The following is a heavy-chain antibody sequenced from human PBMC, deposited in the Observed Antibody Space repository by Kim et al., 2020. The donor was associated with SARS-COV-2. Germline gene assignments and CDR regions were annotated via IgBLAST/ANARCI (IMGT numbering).Heavy chain of an antibody. CDR3: ARDGGYNYYGMDV. V-gene: IGHV3-53*04. J-gene: IGHJ6*02. Sequence: YDADSVEGRFTTSRHMSNNTLYLQMNSLRTEDTAVYYCARDGGYNYYGMDVWGQGTSVTVSS. D-gene: IGHD3-16*01.